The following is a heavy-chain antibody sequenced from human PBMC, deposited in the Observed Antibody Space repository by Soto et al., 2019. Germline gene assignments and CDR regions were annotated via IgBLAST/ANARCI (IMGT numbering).Heavy chain of an antibody. D-gene: IGHD2-15*01. CDR1: GGSFSGYY. V-gene: IGHV4-34*01. CDR2: INHSGST. J-gene: IGHJ4*02. CDR3: ARATKPSLKCSGGSCYSKRRYYFDS. Sequence: SETLSLTCAVYGGSFSGYYWSWIRQPPGKGLEWIGEINHSGSTNYNPSLKSRVTISVDTSKNQFSLKLSSVTAADTAVYYCARATKPSLKCSGGSCYSKRRYYFDSWGQGTLVTVSS.